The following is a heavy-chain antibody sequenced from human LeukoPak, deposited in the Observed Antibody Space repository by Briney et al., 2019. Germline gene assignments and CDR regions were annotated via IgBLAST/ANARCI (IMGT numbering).Heavy chain of an antibody. CDR3: ARDRSSSWYEMDY. Sequence: SETLSLTCTVSGGSISINSYYWGWIRQPPGKGLEWIGHIYYSGTTYYSPSLKSRVTISVDTSKNQFSLKLNSVTAADTAVYYCARDRSSSWYEMDYWGQGTLVTVSS. CDR2: IYYSGTT. V-gene: IGHV4-39*07. J-gene: IGHJ4*02. D-gene: IGHD6-13*01. CDR1: GGSISINSYY.